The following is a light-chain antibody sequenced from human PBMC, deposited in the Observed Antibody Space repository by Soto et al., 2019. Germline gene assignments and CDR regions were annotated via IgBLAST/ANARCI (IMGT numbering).Light chain of an antibody. CDR1: SSDVGGYNY. CDR2: DVS. V-gene: IGLV2-14*01. CDR3: SSYTSSSKV. Sequence: VLTQPASVSGSPGQSITISCTGTSSDVGGYNYVSWYQQHPGKAPKLMIYDVSNRPSGVSNRFSGSKSGNTASLTISGLQAEDEADYYCSSYTSSSKVFGTGTKVTV. J-gene: IGLJ1*01.